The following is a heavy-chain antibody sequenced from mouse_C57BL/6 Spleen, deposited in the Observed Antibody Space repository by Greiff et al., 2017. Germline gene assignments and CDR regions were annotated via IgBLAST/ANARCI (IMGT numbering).Heavy chain of an antibody. CDR1: GYSITSGYY. V-gene: IGHV3-6*01. J-gene: IGHJ1*03. CDR2: ISYDGSN. CDR3: AREGDLRYFDV. Sequence: EVKLMESGPGLVKPSPSLSLTCSVTGYSITSGYYWNWIRQFPGNKLEWMGYISYDGSNNYNPSLKNRISITRDTSKNQFFLKLNSVTTEDTATYYCAREGDLRYFDVWGTGTTVTVSS.